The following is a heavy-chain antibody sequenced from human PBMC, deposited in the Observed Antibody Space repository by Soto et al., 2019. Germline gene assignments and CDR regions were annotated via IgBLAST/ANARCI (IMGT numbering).Heavy chain of an antibody. CDR3: VRGHCTSMNCYGLGKPTSGTENIYGVDV. Sequence: GGSLRLSCAVSGFTFNSYSMNWVRQAPGKGLEWVSSISSFSNYMYYTDSVKGRFTISRDNARNSLYLQMNSLRAGDTAVYYCVRGHCTSMNCYGLGKPTSGTENIYGVDVWGQGTSVTVSS. D-gene: IGHD1-1*01. CDR2: ISSFSNYM. V-gene: IGHV3-21*01. CDR1: GFTFNSYS. J-gene: IGHJ6*02.